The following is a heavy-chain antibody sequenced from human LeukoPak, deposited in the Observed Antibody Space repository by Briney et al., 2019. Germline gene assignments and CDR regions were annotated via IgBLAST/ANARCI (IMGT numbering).Heavy chain of an antibody. CDR2: INHSGST. J-gene: IGHJ3*02. V-gene: IGHV4-34*01. Sequence: SETLSLTCAVYGGSFSGYYWSWIRQPPGKGLEWIGEINHSGSTNYNPSLKSRVTISVDTSKNQFSLKLSSVTAADTAVYYCARGSGITMIVVDDASDIWGQGTMVTVSS. CDR3: ARGSGITMIVVDDASDI. CDR1: GGSFSGYY. D-gene: IGHD3-22*01.